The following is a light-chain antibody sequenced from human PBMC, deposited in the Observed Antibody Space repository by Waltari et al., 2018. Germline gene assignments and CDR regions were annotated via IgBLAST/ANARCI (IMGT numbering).Light chain of an antibody. J-gene: IGLJ3*02. CDR1: TGEVTSSHY. CDR3: LLYFPGARV. CDR2: SKS. V-gene: IGLV7-43*01. Sequence: QTVVTQEPSLTVSPGGTVTLTCASSTGEVTSSHYPNWFQQKPGQAPRALIYSKSNKHSCTPARFSCSLRGGRAALTLSGAEPEDEADYFCLLYFPGARVFGGGTKVTVL.